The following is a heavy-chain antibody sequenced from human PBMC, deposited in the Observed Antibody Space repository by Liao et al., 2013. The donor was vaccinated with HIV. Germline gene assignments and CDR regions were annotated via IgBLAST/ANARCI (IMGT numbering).Heavy chain of an antibody. Sequence: QVQLQQSGPGLVKVSETLSLTCSVSVTDSIINYYWSWVRQPPGGGLEWIGYVHYSGSTNYNPSLRSRLNILLDALDASEAQVSLKLRSVTAADTAVYYCARILDRPQIRSSSYYDSYYYYMDVWGKGTTVTVSS. CDR2: VHYSGST. J-gene: IGHJ6*03. V-gene: IGHV4-59*01. CDR3: ARILDRPQIRSSSYYDSYYYYMDV. CDR1: VTDSIINYY. D-gene: IGHD6-13*01.